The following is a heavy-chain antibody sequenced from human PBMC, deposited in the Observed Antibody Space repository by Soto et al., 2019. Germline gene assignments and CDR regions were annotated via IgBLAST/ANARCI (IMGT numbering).Heavy chain of an antibody. CDR3: AKELYPLSSRGWFDP. D-gene: IGHD2-2*02. CDR1: GFTFSSYA. Sequence: GGSLRLSCAASGFTFSSYAMSWVRQAPGKGLEWVSAISGSGGSTYYADSVKGRFTISRDNSKNTLYLQMNILRAEDRAVYCCAKELYPLSSRGWFDPWGQGTLVTVSS. J-gene: IGHJ5*02. V-gene: IGHV3-23*01. CDR2: ISGSGGST.